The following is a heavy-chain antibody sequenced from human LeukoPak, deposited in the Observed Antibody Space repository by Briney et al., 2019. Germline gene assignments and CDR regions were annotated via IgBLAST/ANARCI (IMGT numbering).Heavy chain of an antibody. CDR3: AKDPDYYDSSGPNWFDP. CDR1: RFIFSTYG. D-gene: IGHD3-22*01. Sequence: GGSLRLSCAASRFIFSTYGMHWVRQAPGKGLEWVAFIRPDGSNEYYAASVRGRFAISRDNSQNTLHLQMNSLRAEDTAVYYCAKDPDYYDSSGPNWFDPWGQGTLVTVSS. CDR2: IRPDGSNE. V-gene: IGHV3-30*02. J-gene: IGHJ5*02.